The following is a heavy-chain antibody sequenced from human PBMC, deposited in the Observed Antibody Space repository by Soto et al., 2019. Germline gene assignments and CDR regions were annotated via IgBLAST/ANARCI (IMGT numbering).Heavy chain of an antibody. J-gene: IGHJ6*03. V-gene: IGHV3-21*01. CDR1: GFTFSSYA. Sequence: PGGSLRLSCAASGFTFSSYAVSWVRKDPGKGLEWVSSISSSSSYIYYADSVKGRFTISRDNAKNSLYLQMNSLRAEDTAVYYCARMGGPYGDYAYYYYMDVWGKGTTVTVSS. D-gene: IGHD4-17*01. CDR3: ARMGGPYGDYAYYYYMDV. CDR2: ISSSSSYI.